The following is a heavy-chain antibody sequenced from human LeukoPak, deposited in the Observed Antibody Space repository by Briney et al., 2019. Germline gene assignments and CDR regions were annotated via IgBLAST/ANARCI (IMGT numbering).Heavy chain of an antibody. Sequence: SETLSLTCTVSGGSISSGSYYWSWIRQPAGKGLEWIGRIYTSGSTNYNPSLKSRVTISVDTSKNQFSLKLSSVTAADTAVYYCARDPVGATSFDYWGQGTLVTVSS. CDR1: GGSISSGSYY. D-gene: IGHD1-26*01. V-gene: IGHV4-61*02. J-gene: IGHJ4*02. CDR3: ARDPVGATSFDY. CDR2: IYTSGST.